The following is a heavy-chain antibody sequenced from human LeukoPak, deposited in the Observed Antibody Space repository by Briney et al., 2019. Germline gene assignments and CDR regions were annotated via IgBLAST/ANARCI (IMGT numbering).Heavy chain of an antibody. J-gene: IGHJ4*02. CDR2: IKQDGSEK. V-gene: IGHV3-7*01. CDR1: GFTFSSYW. CDR3: ARGGWYGPYDY. Sequence: GGSLRLSCAASGFTFSSYWMSWVRHAPGKGLEWVANIKQDGSEKYYVDSVKGRFTISRDSAKNSLYLQMNSLRAEDTAVYYCARGGWYGPYDYWGQGTRSPSPQ. D-gene: IGHD6-19*01.